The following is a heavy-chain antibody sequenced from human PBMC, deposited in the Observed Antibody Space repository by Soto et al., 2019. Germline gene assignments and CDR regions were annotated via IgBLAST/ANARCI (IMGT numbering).Heavy chain of an antibody. CDR2: SIPIFGTA. D-gene: IGHD3-10*01. Sequence: QVQLVPSGAEVKKPGSSVTVSCKASGGTFSSYAISWVRQAPGQGLAWMGGSIPIFGTANYAQKFQGRVTITADESTSTDYMELSSLRSEDTAVYDCARLRGDYYYYGMDVWGQGTTVTVSS. V-gene: IGHV1-69*01. CDR1: GGTFSSYA. CDR3: ARLRGDYYYYGMDV. J-gene: IGHJ6*02.